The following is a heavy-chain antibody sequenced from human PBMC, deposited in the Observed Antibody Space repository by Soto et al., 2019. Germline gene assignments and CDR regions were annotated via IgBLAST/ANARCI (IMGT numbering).Heavy chain of an antibody. CDR1: GYTFTDYG. V-gene: IGHV1-18*01. CDR3: ASDQYAVGGDF. CDR2: INTYNGKT. J-gene: IGHJ4*02. D-gene: IGHD1-26*01. Sequence: QVQLVQSGVEVKKPGASVKVSCKASGYTFTDYGVSWVRQAPGQGLEWMGWINTYNGKTNYAQKVQGRVTMTTDTPAATAYMDLTSLKSDDTAVYYCASDQYAVGGDFWGLGTLVTVSS.